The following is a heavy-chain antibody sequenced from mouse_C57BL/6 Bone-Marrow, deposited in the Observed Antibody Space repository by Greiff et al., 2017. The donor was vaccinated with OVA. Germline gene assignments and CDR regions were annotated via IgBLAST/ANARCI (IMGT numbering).Heavy chain of an antibody. CDR3: ARVRNYYGSSGPYFDV. D-gene: IGHD1-1*01. J-gene: IGHJ1*03. Sequence: QVQLQQSGAELVRPGTSVKMSCKASGYTFTNYWIGWAKQRPGHGLEWIGDIYPGGGYTNYNEKFKGKATLTADKSYSTAYMQFSSLTSEDSAIYYCARVRNYYGSSGPYFDVWGTGTTVTVSS. V-gene: IGHV1-63*01. CDR1: GYTFTNYW. CDR2: IYPGGGYT.